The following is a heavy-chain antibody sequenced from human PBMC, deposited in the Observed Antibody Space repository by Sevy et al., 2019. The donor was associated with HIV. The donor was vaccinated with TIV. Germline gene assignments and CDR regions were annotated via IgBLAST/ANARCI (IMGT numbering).Heavy chain of an antibody. D-gene: IGHD3-10*01. CDR2: IYYSGST. CDR3: ASLLWFGELSPNYNWFDP. CDR1: GGSISSSSYY. Sequence: SETLSLTCTVSGGSISSSSYYWGWIRQPPGKGLEWIGSIYYSGSTYYNPSLKSRVTISVDTSKNQFCLKLSSVTAADTAVYYCASLLWFGELSPNYNWFDPRGQGTLVTVSS. J-gene: IGHJ5*02. V-gene: IGHV4-39*01.